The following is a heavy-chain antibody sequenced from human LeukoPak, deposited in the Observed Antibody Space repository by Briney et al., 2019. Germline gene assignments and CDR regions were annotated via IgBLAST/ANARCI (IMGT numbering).Heavy chain of an antibody. J-gene: IGHJ4*02. Sequence: TETLSLTCTVSGGSISSHYWSWIRQPPGKGLEWIGYMYYTGVTNYNPSLKRRVTISVDTSKNQFSLKLSSVTAADTAVYYCARLYCSSTSCDRMFDYWGQGILVTVSS. CDR2: MYYTGVT. D-gene: IGHD2-2*01. CDR1: GGSISSHY. V-gene: IGHV4-59*11. CDR3: ARLYCSSTSCDRMFDY.